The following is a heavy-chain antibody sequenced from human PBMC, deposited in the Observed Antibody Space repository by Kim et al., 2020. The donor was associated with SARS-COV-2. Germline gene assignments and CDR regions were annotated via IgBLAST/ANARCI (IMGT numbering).Heavy chain of an antibody. V-gene: IGHV3-23*01. Sequence: SSRDAVKGRFTIPRDNSKNTLYLQMNSLRAEDTAVYYGANPRVGVTDFWGQGTLVTVSS. D-gene: IGHD2-21*02. J-gene: IGHJ4*02. CDR3: ANPRVGVTDF.